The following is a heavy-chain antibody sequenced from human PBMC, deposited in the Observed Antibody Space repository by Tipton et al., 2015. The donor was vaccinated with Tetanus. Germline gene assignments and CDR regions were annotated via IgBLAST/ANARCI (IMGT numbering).Heavy chain of an antibody. CDR1: GGSISSYY. CDR3: ATYYYDSSGYYSYAFDI. Sequence: TLSLTCTVSGGSISSYYWSWIRQPPGKGLEWIGYIYYSGSTNYNPSLKSRVTISVDTSKNQFSLKLSSVTAADTAVHYRATYYYDSSGYYSYAFDIWGQGTMVTVSS. D-gene: IGHD3-22*01. CDR2: IYYSGST. J-gene: IGHJ3*02. V-gene: IGHV4-59*01.